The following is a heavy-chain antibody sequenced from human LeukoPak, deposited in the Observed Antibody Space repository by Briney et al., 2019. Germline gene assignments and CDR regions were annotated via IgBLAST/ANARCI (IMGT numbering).Heavy chain of an antibody. CDR2: INPNSGDT. V-gene: IGHV1-2*02. D-gene: IGHD6-6*01. J-gene: IGHJ5*02. Sequence: GASVKVSCKASGYIFTGYYMHWVRQAPGQGLEWMGWINPNSGDTNYAQKFQGRVTMTRGTSISTAYMELSSLRSDDTAVYYCARRSTSSWSWFDPWGQGTLVTVSS. CDR3: ARRSTSSWSWFDP. CDR1: GYIFTGYY.